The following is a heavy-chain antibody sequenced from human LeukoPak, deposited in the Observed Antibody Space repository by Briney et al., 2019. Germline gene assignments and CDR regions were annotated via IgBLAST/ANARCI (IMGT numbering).Heavy chain of an antibody. CDR1: GFTFNTYA. CDR2: ISTDGGGT. V-gene: IGHV3-64D*06. CDR3: VKYHNSCYSV. Sequence: GGSLRLACSASGFTFNTYAMHWVRQAPGKGLEYVSAISTDGGGTYYADSVKGRFTISRDNSKNTLYLQMSSLRAEDTAVYYCVKYHNSCYSVWGQGTLVTVSS. J-gene: IGHJ4*02. D-gene: IGHD2-15*01.